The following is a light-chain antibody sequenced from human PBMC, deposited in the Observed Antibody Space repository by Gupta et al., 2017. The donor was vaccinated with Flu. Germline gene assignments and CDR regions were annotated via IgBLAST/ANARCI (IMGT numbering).Light chain of an antibody. CDR2: KHR. CDR3: QSADSTGSSVV. J-gene: IGLJ2*01. V-gene: IGLV3-25*02. Sequence: SYELTQSPSVSVSPGQTARITCSGDVLSNQYTFWYQQKPGQAPLLIIYKHRERPSGTPERFSGSSSGTTVTLTISGVQAEDEADYYCQSADSTGSSVVFGGGTKLAVL. CDR1: VLSNQY.